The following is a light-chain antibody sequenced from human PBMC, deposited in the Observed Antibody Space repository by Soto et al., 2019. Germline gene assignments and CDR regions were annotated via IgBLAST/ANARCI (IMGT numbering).Light chain of an antibody. CDR3: QQYNDWPMYT. CDR2: GAS. Sequence: ETVKMQSPATLSVSPGERATLSCRASQSVSSNLAWYQQKPGQAPRLLIYGASTRATGVPARFSGSGSGTEFTLTISSLQSEDFAVYYCQQYNDWPMYTFGQGTKLEIK. J-gene: IGKJ2*01. CDR1: QSVSSN. V-gene: IGKV3-15*01.